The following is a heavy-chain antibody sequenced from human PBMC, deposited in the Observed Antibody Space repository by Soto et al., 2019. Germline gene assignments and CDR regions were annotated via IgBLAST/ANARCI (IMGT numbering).Heavy chain of an antibody. Sequence: PGESLKISCKGSGYTFTNYWIGWVRQMPGKGLEWMGIIYPGNSNTRYSPPFQGQVTISADKSINTAYLQWSSLKASDTAMYYCARQYVGVDTIPQISYGYWGQGTPVTVSS. CDR1: GYTFTNYW. D-gene: IGHD5-18*01. V-gene: IGHV5-51*01. CDR3: ARQYVGVDTIPQISYGY. J-gene: IGHJ4*02. CDR2: IYPGNSNT.